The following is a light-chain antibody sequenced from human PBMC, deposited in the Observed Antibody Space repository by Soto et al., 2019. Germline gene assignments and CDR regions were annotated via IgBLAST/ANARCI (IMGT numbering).Light chain of an antibody. CDR3: QQRDIWPWT. CDR1: QSVSSS. Sequence: EIVMTQSPATLSVSPGERATLSCRASQSVSSSLAWYQQKPGQAPRLLIYGASTRATGIPARFSGSGSGTEFTLTISSLQSEDFAVYYCQQRDIWPWTFGQGTKVDI. V-gene: IGKV3-15*01. J-gene: IGKJ1*01. CDR2: GAS.